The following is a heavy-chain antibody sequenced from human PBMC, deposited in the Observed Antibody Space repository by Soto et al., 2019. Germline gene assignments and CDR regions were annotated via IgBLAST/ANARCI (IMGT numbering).Heavy chain of an antibody. V-gene: IGHV1-8*01. Sequence: SSVKVSRKASGYGFSIYDSNWVRQATGQGLEWMGWMNPNSGNTGYAQKCQGRVTMTRNTSISTAYMELSSLISEDTSVYYCASSGTSIAAAGIDYWGQGTLVTVPQ. D-gene: IGHD6-13*01. J-gene: IGHJ4*02. CDR1: GYGFSIYD. CDR3: ASSGTSIAAAGIDY. CDR2: MNPNSGNT.